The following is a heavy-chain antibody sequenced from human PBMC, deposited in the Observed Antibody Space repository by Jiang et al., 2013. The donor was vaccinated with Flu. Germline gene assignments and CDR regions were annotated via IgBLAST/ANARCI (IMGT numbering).Heavy chain of an antibody. D-gene: IGHD1-14*01. Sequence: GPGLVKPSETLSLTCTVSGGSIRSHYLTWIRQPPGKGLQWIGYVYYSGSTNYNPSLKSRVTISVDTSKNQFSLIVSSVTAADTAVYYCARAPTGDYNDYWGQGTLVTVSS. CDR3: ARAPTGDYNDY. CDR1: GGSIRSHY. V-gene: IGHV4-59*11. CDR2: VYYSGST. J-gene: IGHJ4*02.